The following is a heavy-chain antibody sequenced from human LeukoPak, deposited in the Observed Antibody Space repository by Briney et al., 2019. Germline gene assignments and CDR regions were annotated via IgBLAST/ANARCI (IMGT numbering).Heavy chain of an antibody. CDR1: GGSFSGYY. J-gene: IGHJ1*01. V-gene: IGHV4-34*01. D-gene: IGHD1-26*01. CDR2: INHSGST. CDR3: ARGRVGIGYFQH. Sequence: SETLSLTCAVYGGSFSGYYWSWIRQPPGKGLEWIGEINHSGSTNYNPSLKSRVTISVDTSKNQFSLKLSSVTAADTAVYYCARGRVGIGYFQHWGQGTLVTVSS.